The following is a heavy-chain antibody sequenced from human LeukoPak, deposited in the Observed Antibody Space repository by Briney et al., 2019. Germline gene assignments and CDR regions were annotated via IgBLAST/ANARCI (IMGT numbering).Heavy chain of an antibody. CDR3: AREGAWDYGGRGVYFDY. Sequence: GGSLRLSCTASAFTLSIYNMNSARQPPGNGLEWVSFISRRSSSIYYEDSVKVRFTISRDNAKNSQYLQMDSPRDEDTAVYYCAREGAWDYGGRGVYFDYWGQGTLVTVSS. D-gene: IGHD4-23*01. CDR2: ISRRSSSI. CDR1: AFTLSIYN. V-gene: IGHV3-48*02. J-gene: IGHJ4*02.